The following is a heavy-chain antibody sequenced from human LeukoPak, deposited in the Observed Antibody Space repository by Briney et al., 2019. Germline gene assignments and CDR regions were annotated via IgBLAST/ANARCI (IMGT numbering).Heavy chain of an antibody. Sequence: SQTLSLTCAISGDSVSSNSAAWHWIRLSPSRGLEWLASTYYRSKWYNDYAVSVRGRVTINPDTSKNQFSLQLSSVTPEDTAVYYCAREGHAFGYWGQGTLVTVSS. V-gene: IGHV6-1*01. CDR2: TYYRSKWYN. D-gene: IGHD2-8*01. CDR1: GDSVSSNSAA. CDR3: AREGHAFGY. J-gene: IGHJ4*02.